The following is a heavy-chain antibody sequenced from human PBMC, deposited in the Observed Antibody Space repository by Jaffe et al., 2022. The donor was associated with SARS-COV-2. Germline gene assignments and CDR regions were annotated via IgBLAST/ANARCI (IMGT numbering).Heavy chain of an antibody. CDR1: GYTFTSYG. CDR3: ARLGDGVVPAAIGYYYYGMDV. Sequence: QVQLVQSGAEVKKPGASVKVSCKASGYTFTSYGISWVRQAPGQGLEWMGWISAYNGNTNYAQKLQGRVTMTTDTSTSTAYMELRSLRSDDTAVYYCARLGDGVVPAAIGYYYYGMDVWGQGTTVTVSS. CDR2: ISAYNGNT. J-gene: IGHJ6*02. V-gene: IGHV1-18*01. D-gene: IGHD2-2*02.